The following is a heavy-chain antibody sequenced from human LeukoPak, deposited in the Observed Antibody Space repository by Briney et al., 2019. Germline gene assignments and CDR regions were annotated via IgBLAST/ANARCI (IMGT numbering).Heavy chain of an antibody. J-gene: IGHJ5*02. D-gene: IGHD1-14*01. CDR1: GFTFSDYD. CDR3: ARGTLFDP. CDR2: ISGSSNDI. Sequence: PGGSLRLSCAASGFTFSDYDMNWVRQAPGKGLEWVSSISGSSNDIHYADSVKGRFTISRVNTKNSLYLQMNSLRAEDTAVYYCARGTLFDPWGQGTLVTVSS. V-gene: IGHV3-21*01.